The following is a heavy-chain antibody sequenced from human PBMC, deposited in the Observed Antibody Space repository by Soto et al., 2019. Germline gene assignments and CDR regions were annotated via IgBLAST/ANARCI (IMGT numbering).Heavy chain of an antibody. J-gene: IGHJ5*02. CDR1: GGSISSSSYY. V-gene: IGHV4-39*01. CDR3: ADDVLRFLEWLFPRFDP. CDR2: IYYSGST. Sequence: SETLSLTCTVSGGSISSSSYYWGWIRQPPGKGLEWIGSIYYSGSTYYNPSLKSRVTMSVDTSKNQFSLKLSSVTAADTAVYYCADDVLRFLEWLFPRFDPWGQGTLVTV. D-gene: IGHD3-3*01.